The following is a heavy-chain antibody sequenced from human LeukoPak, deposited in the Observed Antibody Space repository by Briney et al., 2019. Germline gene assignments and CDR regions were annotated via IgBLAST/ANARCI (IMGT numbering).Heavy chain of an antibody. J-gene: IGHJ4*02. V-gene: IGHV1-69*05. CDR1: GGTFSTFF. CDR3: ARGADYYQYYFDY. Sequence: ASVKVSCKASGGTFSTFFISWVRQAPGQGLEWMGGVIPIYDAPNYARKFQGRVTMTTDESTNTAYMELNSLTSEDTAVYYCARGADYYQYYFDYWGQGTLVTVSS. D-gene: IGHD3-9*01. CDR2: VIPIYDAP.